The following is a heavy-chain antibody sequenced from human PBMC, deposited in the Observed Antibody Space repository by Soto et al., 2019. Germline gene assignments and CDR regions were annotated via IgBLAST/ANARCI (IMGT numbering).Heavy chain of an antibody. J-gene: IGHJ5*02. CDR2: IHHSGST. V-gene: IGHV4-30-4*01. D-gene: IGHD2-15*01. CDR3: ARVVVVANNYFGP. Sequence: PSETLSLTCTVSGGSISTGDYYWSWIRQPPGKGLEWIGYIHHSGSTYYNPSLKSRVTISQDTSKNQFSLNLSSVTAADTAVYYCARVVVVANNYFGPWGQGTLLTVSS. CDR1: GGSISTGDYY.